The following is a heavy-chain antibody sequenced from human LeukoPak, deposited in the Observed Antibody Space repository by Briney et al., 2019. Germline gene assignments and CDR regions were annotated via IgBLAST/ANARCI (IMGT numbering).Heavy chain of an antibody. Sequence: GGSLRLSCAASGFTFSSYGMHWVRQAPGKGLEWVAVMWYDGSNKYYADSVKGRFTISRDNSKNTLYLQMNSLRAEDTAVYYCARDYCSSTSCYYYSWGQGTLVTVSS. CDR2: MWYDGSNK. V-gene: IGHV3-30*19. J-gene: IGHJ4*02. CDR1: GFTFSSYG. CDR3: ARDYCSSTSCYYYS. D-gene: IGHD2-2*01.